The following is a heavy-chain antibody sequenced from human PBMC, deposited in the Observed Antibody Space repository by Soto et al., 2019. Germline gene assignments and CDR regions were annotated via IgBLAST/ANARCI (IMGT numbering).Heavy chain of an antibody. Sequence: EVQLVESGGGLVNPGGSLRLSCAASGFTFTNVWMNWVRQAPGKGLEWVGRIKSKTHGGTTDYAAPVKGRFTISRDDSENSLILQMNSLKTEDTAVYYCATEFLQFGTTFDYWGQGTLVNVSS. CDR1: GFTFTNVW. V-gene: IGHV3-15*01. CDR3: ATEFLQFGTTFDY. D-gene: IGHD1-1*01. CDR2: IKSKTHGGTT. J-gene: IGHJ4*02.